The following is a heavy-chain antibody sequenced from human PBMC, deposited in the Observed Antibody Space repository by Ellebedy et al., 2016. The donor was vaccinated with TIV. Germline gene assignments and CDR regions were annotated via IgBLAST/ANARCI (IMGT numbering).Heavy chain of an antibody. Sequence: AASVKVSCKASGYSFPSYGISWVRQAPGQGLEWMGWINAYNGNTTYAQKVQGRVTMTTDTSTSTAFMELRSLRSDDTAVYYCARDLDSGYERFDYWGQGTLVTVSS. CDR1: GYSFPSYG. D-gene: IGHD5-12*01. J-gene: IGHJ4*02. V-gene: IGHV1-18*01. CDR2: INAYNGNT. CDR3: ARDLDSGYERFDY.